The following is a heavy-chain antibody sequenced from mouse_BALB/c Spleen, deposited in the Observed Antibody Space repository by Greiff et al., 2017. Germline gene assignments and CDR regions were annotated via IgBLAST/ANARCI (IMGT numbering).Heavy chain of an antibody. CDR2: IYPYNGGT. J-gene: IGHJ2*01. V-gene: IGHV1S29*02. CDR3: ARDNYGSSYFDY. D-gene: IGHD1-1*01. CDR1: GYTFTDYN. Sequence: EVKLMESGPELVKPGASVKISCKASGYTFTDYNMHWVKQSHGKSLEWIGYIYPYNGGTGYNQKFKSKATLTVDNSSSTAYMELRSLTSEDSAVYYCARDNYGSSYFDYWGQGTTLTVSS.